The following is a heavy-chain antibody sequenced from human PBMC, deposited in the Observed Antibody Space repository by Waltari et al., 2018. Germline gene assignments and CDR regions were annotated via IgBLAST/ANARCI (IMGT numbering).Heavy chain of an antibody. CDR2: ISWNSGSI. CDR1: GFTFDDYA. Sequence: EVQLVESGGGLVQPGRSLRLSCAASGFTFDDYAMHWVRQAPGKGREWVSGISWNSGSIGYADSVKGRFTISRDNAKNSLYLQMNSLRAEDTALYYCAKSHYYDSSGYPRDWYFDLWGRGTLVTVSS. J-gene: IGHJ2*01. V-gene: IGHV3-9*01. D-gene: IGHD3-22*01. CDR3: AKSHYYDSSGYPRDWYFDL.